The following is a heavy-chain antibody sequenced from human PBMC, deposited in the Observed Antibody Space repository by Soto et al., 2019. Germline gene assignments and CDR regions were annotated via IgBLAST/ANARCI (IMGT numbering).Heavy chain of an antibody. V-gene: IGHV4-59*01. CDR1: GDSLSNFY. J-gene: IGHJ6*02. CDR2: ISNTGNS. CDR3: ARDPHGGFSDGVYYGYALDV. Sequence: SETLSLTCTVSGDSLSNFYWNWIRQPPGKGLEWIGCISNTGNSYSIPSLGSRVTISMDTSRAQFSLKSTSVTAADTATYYCARDPHGGFSDGVYYGYALDVWGQGTTVTVSS. D-gene: IGHD2-2*01.